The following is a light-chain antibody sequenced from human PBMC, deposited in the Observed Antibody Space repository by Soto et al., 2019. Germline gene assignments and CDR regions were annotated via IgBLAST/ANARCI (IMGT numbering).Light chain of an antibody. Sequence: DIQMTQSPSTLSASVGYTVTITCRASQSISSWLAWYQQKPGKASKLLIYDASSLESGVPSRFSGSGSGTEFTLTISSLQPDDFATYYCQQYNSYSAFGQGTKVDIK. CDR3: QQYNSYSA. J-gene: IGKJ1*01. CDR1: QSISSW. CDR2: DAS. V-gene: IGKV1-5*01.